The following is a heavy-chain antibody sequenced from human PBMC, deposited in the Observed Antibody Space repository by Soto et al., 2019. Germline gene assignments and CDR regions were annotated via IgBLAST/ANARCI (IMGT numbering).Heavy chain of an antibody. CDR1: GVTLRDYG. V-gene: IGHV3-30*03. Sequence: QVQLVESGGGVAQTGRSLRLSCSGSGVTLRDYGMHWVRQAPGKGLEWVADISNDGSKKFYGDSVKGRFTISRDNSENTVYLQMTSLRPDDTAVFYCARDVAMPTGLGLGYWGQGTLVTVSS. CDR2: ISNDGSKK. CDR3: ARDVAMPTGLGLGY. D-gene: IGHD6-19*01. J-gene: IGHJ4*02.